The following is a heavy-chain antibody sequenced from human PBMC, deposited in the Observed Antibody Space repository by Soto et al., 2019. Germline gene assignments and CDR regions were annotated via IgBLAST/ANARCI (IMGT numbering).Heavy chain of an antibody. D-gene: IGHD3-22*01. V-gene: IGHV3-64D*06. J-gene: IGHJ4*02. Sequence: GGSLRLSSSPSGFTFSIYAMQWVRQATGKGLEYVSSISTNGGSTDYADSVKGRFTISRDNSKNTVYLQMSSLRVEDTAVYYCVKGEYYYDSSGYYPFDYWGQGT. CDR1: GFTFSIYA. CDR2: ISTNGGST. CDR3: VKGEYYYDSSGYYPFDY.